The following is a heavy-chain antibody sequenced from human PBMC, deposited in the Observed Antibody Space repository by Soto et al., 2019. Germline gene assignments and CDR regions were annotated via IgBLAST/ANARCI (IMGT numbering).Heavy chain of an antibody. CDR2: ISASGRDT. Sequence: EVQLLESGGGVVQPGGSLRLSCSGSGFTFANYAMSWVRQAPGKGLEWVSGISASGRDTYYADSVKDRFTISRDSSKNTLFLQMNSLRAEDTAMYYCAKGKTSGWYYFDYWGQGTLVTVSS. J-gene: IGHJ4*02. D-gene: IGHD6-19*01. V-gene: IGHV3-23*01. CDR1: GFTFANYA. CDR3: AKGKTSGWYYFDY.